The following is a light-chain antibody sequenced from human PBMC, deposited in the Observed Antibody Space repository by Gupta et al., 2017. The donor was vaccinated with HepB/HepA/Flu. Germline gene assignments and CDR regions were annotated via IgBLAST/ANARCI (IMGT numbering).Light chain of an antibody. J-gene: IGKJ2*01. CDR2: WAS. Sequence: DIVMPQSPDSLSVSLGERATINCRSSQSVLYSPNNKNYVAWYPQKSGQPPKLLIYWASTRESGVTDRFSGSGSGTEFTLTISSLQAEDVAVYYCQQYYFYPPAFGQGTKLEI. CDR1: QSVLYSPNNKNY. V-gene: IGKV4-1*01. CDR3: QQYYFYPPA.